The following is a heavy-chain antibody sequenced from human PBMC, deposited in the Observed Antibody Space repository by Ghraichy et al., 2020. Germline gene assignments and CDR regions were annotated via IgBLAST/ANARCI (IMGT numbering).Heavy chain of an antibody. CDR3: ARGRNSAFDI. J-gene: IGHJ3*02. Sequence: SETLSLTCAISGDSVSSNGVAWNWIRQSPSRGLEWLGRTYYTSTWFNDYAKSVRGRITINPDTSENQFSLQLSSVIPEDTAVYYCARGRNSAFDIWALGTMVIVSS. CDR1: GDSVSSNGVA. V-gene: IGHV6-1*01. CDR2: TYYTSTWFN. D-gene: IGHD4-23*01.